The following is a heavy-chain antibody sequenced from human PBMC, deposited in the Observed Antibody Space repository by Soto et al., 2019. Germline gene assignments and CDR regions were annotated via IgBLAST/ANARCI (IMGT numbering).Heavy chain of an antibody. Sequence: SETLSLTCTISGGSISNSYWTWIRQTPGKRLEWIGFIYSGGSTKNPYLRRRITMSVDTSKNQFSLKLRSVIVADTAVYHCARFVRSCSATTCSTRADVWGQGITVTVSS. CDR2: IYSGGST. CDR1: GGSISNSY. CDR3: ARFVRSCSATTCSTRADV. V-gene: IGHV4-59*01. D-gene: IGHD2-2*01. J-gene: IGHJ6*02.